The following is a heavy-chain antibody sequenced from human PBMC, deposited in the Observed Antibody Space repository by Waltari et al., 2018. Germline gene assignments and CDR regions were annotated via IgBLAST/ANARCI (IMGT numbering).Heavy chain of an antibody. CDR3: ARHGCTTINCPGAFDI. V-gene: IGHV5-51*01. D-gene: IGHD3-10*01. CDR2: IYPGDSNT. J-gene: IGHJ3*02. Sequence: EVQLVQSGAEVKEPGESLKISCKASGYSFTNYWIGWVRQMPEKGLEWMGSIYPGDSNTRYSPSFQGQVTISADKSISTADLQWSSLKSSDTAMYYCARHGCTTINCPGAFDISGQGTMVTVSS. CDR1: GYSFTNYW.